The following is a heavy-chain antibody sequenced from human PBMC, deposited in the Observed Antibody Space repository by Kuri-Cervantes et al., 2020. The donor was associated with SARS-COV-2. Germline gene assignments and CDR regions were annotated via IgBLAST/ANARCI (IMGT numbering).Heavy chain of an antibody. Sequence: GGSLRLSCKGSGYSFISYWIGWVRQMPGKGLEWMGIIFPGDSDTTYSPSFQGQVTISADKSISTAYLQWSSLRSEDTAVYYCASEGSETGIAAIPSAAYFQHWGQGTLVTVSS. V-gene: IGHV5-51*01. J-gene: IGHJ1*01. CDR2: IFPGDSDT. D-gene: IGHD6-25*01. CDR1: GYSFISYW. CDR3: ASEGSETGIAAIPSAAYFQH.